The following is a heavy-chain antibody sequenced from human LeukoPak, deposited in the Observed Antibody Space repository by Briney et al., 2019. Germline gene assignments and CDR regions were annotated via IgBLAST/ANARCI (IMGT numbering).Heavy chain of an antibody. D-gene: IGHD2-21*02. CDR2: ISGSGRRI. Sequence: GESLRLSCVVSGFTFNDYAMSWVRQAPGKGLEWVLTISGSGRRIDYADSVKGRFTISRDNSKNTLYLQMNSLRAEDTAVYYCACGVVVTLSGFDYWGQGTLVTVSS. J-gene: IGHJ4*02. CDR3: ACGVVVTLSGFDY. V-gene: IGHV3-23*01. CDR1: GFTFNDYA.